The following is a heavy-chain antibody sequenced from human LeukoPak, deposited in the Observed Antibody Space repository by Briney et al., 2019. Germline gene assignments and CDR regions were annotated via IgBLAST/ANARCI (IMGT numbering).Heavy chain of an antibody. CDR2: IIPIFGTA. D-gene: IGHD3-3*01. J-gene: IGHJ6*03. Sequence: GASVKVSCKASGGTFSSYAISWVRQAPGQGLEWMGGIIPIFGTANHAQKFQGRVTITTDESTSTAYMELSSLRSEDTAVYYCARVRGKTIFGVGPWDYYYYMDVWGKGTTVTVSS. V-gene: IGHV1-69*05. CDR3: ARVRGKTIFGVGPWDYYYYMDV. CDR1: GGTFSSYA.